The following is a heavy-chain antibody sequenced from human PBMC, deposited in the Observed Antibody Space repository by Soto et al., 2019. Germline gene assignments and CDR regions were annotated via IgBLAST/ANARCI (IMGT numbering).Heavy chain of an antibody. CDR1: GYTFSDYY. V-gene: IGHV1-2*02. CDR2: IDPNSGDT. Sequence: ASVKVSCKASGYTFSDYYIHWVRQAPGQGLEWMGWIDPNSGDTTYAQKFQGRVTLTRDTSISTAYMDLGGLTSDDTAMYFCARLNFYASKGAASSSNPWGQGTLVTVSS. J-gene: IGHJ5*02. CDR3: ARLNFYASKGAASSSNP. D-gene: IGHD3-22*01.